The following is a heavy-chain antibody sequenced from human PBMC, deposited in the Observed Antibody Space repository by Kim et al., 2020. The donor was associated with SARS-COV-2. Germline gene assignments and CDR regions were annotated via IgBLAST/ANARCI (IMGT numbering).Heavy chain of an antibody. D-gene: IGHD3-22*01. J-gene: IGHJ2*01. V-gene: IGHV3-49*03. CDR2: IRSKANGGTT. Sequence: GGSLRLSCTGSGFTFGDYAMSWFRQPPGKGLEWVGFIRSKANGGTTEYAASVKGRFTISRDDSKSIAYLQMNSLETEDTAVYYCTRDRGYYDSSGYVRYFALWGRGTLVTVSS. CDR1: GFTFGDYA. CDR3: TRDRGYYDSSGYVRYFAL.